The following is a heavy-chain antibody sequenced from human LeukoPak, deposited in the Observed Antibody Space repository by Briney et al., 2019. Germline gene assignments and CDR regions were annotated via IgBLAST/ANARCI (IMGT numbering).Heavy chain of an antibody. CDR3: ARSAIVVVPAAIDPYYYYYMDV. Sequence: ASVKVSCKASGYTFTSYEINWVRQATGQGLEWIGRMNPYSGNTGYAQKFQGRVTMTRNTSISTAYMELSSLRSEDTAVYYCARSAIVVVPAAIDPYYYYYMDVWGKGTTVTVSS. CDR2: MNPYSGNT. CDR1: GYTFTSYE. V-gene: IGHV1-8*01. J-gene: IGHJ6*03. D-gene: IGHD2-2*01.